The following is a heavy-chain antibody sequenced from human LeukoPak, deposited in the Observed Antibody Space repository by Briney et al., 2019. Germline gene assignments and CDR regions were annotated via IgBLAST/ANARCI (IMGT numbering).Heavy chain of an antibody. Sequence: PGGSLRLSCAASGFTFSRFGMHWVRQAPGKGLEWVALIRYDGSDKYYADSVRGRFTISRDNSKNTFYLQVDSLRTDDTAVYYCARQYSSEFDYWGQGTLVTVSS. J-gene: IGHJ4*02. CDR2: IRYDGSDK. CDR3: ARQYSSEFDY. D-gene: IGHD6-19*01. CDR1: GFTFSRFG. V-gene: IGHV3-30*02.